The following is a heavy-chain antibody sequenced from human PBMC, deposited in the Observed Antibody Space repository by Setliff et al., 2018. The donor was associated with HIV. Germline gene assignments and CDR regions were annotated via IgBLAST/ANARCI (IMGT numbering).Heavy chain of an antibody. CDR3: ARGVRTTGFTGYYFDY. D-gene: IGHD1-26*01. V-gene: IGHV1-8*02. Sequence: ASVKVSCKASGYTFTSYDINWVRQATGQGLEWMGWMNPNSGNTGYAQKFQGRVTMTRDTSISTAYMELSRLRSDDTAVYYCARGVRTTGFTGYYFDYWGQGTLVTVSS. CDR1: GYTFTSYD. CDR2: MNPNSGNT. J-gene: IGHJ4*02.